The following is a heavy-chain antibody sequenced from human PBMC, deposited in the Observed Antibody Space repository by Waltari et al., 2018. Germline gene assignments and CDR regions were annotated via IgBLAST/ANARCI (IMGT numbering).Heavy chain of an antibody. CDR3: GRSYDFWSGYPLDY. D-gene: IGHD3-3*01. J-gene: IGHJ4*02. CDR2: IAYNGRT. CDR1: GDSIINYY. Sequence: QVQLQESGPGLVKPSETLSLTCAVCGDSIINYYWNWIRQPPGKELEWIGYIAYNGRTNYNPSLKSRVTISVDTSKTQFSLKLTSVTAADTAVYYCGRSYDFWSGYPLDYWGPGSLVTVSS. V-gene: IGHV4-59*01.